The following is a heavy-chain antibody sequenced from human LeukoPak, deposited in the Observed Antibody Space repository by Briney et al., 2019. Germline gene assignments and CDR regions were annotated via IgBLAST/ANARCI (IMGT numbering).Heavy chain of an antibody. CDR2: IFYSGST. J-gene: IGHJ5*02. V-gene: IGHV4-31*03. Sequence: PAQTLSLTCTVSGDSISRGGYYWSWIRQHPGKGLEWIGYIFYSGSTYYNPSLKSRVNISVDTSKNQFSLKPSSVTAADTAVYYCARDLRGIRGVGSNWFDPWGQGTLVTVSS. CDR3: ARDLRGIRGVGSNWFDP. CDR1: GDSISRGGYY. D-gene: IGHD3-10*01.